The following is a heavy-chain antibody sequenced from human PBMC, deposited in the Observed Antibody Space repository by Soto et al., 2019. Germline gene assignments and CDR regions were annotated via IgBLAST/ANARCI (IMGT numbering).Heavy chain of an antibody. V-gene: IGHV3-30-3*01. Sequence: GGSLRLSCAASGFTFSSYAMHWVRQAPGKGLEWVAVISYDGSNKYYADSVKGRFTISRDNSKNTLYLQMNSLRAEDTAVYYCVRESEAYCGGDCSAPYWGQGTLVTVSS. CDR2: ISYDGSNK. J-gene: IGHJ4*02. CDR3: VRESEAYCGGDCSAPY. D-gene: IGHD2-21*02. CDR1: GFTFSSYA.